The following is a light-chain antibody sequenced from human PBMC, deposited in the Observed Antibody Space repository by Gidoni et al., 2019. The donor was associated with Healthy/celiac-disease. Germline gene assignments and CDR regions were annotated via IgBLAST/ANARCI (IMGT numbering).Light chain of an antibody. CDR3: SSYAGSNNAV. J-gene: IGLJ3*02. Sequence: QSALTQPPSASGSPGQSVTISCTGTSSDVGGYNYVSWYQQHPGKAPKLMIYEVSKRPSGVPDRFSGSKSGNTASLTVSGRQAEDEADYYCSSYAGSNNAVFGGGTKLTVL. CDR2: EVS. V-gene: IGLV2-8*01. CDR1: SSDVGGYNY.